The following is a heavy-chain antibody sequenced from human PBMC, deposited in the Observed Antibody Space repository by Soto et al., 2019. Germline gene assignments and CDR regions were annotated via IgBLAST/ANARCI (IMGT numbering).Heavy chain of an antibody. D-gene: IGHD6-19*01. Sequence: PGGSLRLSCAASGFTVSSNYMSWVRQAPGKGLEWVSVIYSGGSTYYADSVKGRFTISRDNSKNTLYLQMNSLRAEDTAVYYCASPRRLPPYSSGWYYFDYWGQGTLVTVSS. CDR2: IYSGGST. J-gene: IGHJ4*02. V-gene: IGHV3-53*01. CDR3: ASPRRLPPYSSGWYYFDY. CDR1: GFTVSSNY.